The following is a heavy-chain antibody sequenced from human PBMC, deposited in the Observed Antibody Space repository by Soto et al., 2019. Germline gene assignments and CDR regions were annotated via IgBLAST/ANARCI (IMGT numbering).Heavy chain of an antibody. D-gene: IGHD1-1*01. CDR1: GGSVSSGSYY. V-gene: IGHV4-61*01. CDR3: ARVSTSHWYFDY. Sequence: SETLSLTCTVSGGSVSSGSYYWSWIRQPPGKGLEWIGYIYYSGSTNYNPSLKSRVTISVDTSKNQFSLKLSSVTAADTAVYYCARVSTSHWYFDYWGQGTLVTVSS. CDR2: IYYSGST. J-gene: IGHJ4*02.